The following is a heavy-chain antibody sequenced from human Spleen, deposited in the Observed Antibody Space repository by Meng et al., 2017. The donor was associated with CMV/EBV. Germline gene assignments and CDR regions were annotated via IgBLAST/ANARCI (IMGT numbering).Heavy chain of an antibody. J-gene: IGHJ6*02. D-gene: IGHD2-2*01. Sequence: SETLSLTCSVSGASVSTYHWSWIRQPPGKGLEWVGYIYYSGTTDYNPSLKSQLTISADTSKNQFSLRLNSVTAADTAVYFCARLLTSGFPYYYGLDVWGQGTTVTVSS. V-gene: IGHV4-59*02. CDR3: ARLLTSGFPYYYGLDV. CDR2: IYYSGTT. CDR1: GASVSTYH.